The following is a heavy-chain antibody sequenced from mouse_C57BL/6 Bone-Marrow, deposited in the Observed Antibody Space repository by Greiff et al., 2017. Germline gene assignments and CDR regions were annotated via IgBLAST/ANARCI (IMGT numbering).Heavy chain of an antibody. CDR2: IDPEHGET. CDR1: GFNFKDDY. J-gene: IGHJ4*01. D-gene: IGHD2-5*01. V-gene: IGHV14-4*01. CDR3: TRGYSNAFYYAKDY. Sequence: EVQLLESGAELVRPGASVKLSCTASGFNFKDDYMPWVKQRPEQGLEWIGCIDPEHGETDYASKFQGKVTITADTASNTAYLQLSRRKSEDTAVYYCTRGYSNAFYYAKDYCDRGNSVLVSS.